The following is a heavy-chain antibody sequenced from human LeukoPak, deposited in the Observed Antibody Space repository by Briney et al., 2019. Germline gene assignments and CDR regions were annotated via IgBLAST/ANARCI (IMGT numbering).Heavy chain of an antibody. CDR1: GSISSYY. D-gene: IGHD2-2*01. CDR2: IYTSGST. J-gene: IGHJ3*02. Sequence: SETLSLTCTVSGSISSYYWSWIRPPPGKGLEWIGYIYTSGSTNYNPSLKSRVTISVDTSKNQFSLGLSSVTAADTAVYYCARQKCTSTSCLTKNAFDIWGQGTMVTVSS. V-gene: IGHV4-4*09. CDR3: ARQKCTSTSCLTKNAFDI.